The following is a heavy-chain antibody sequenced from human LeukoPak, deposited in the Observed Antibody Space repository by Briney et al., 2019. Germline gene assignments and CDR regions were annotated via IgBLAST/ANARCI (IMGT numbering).Heavy chain of an antibody. V-gene: IGHV6-1*01. Sequence: SQTLSLTCDISGDSVSSNSAAWNWIRQSSSRGLEWLGRTYYRSKWNNDYALSVKSRISINPDTSKNQFSLHLNSVTPEDTAVYYCARAPTGGWYFDLWGRGTLVTVSS. CDR1: GDSVSSNSAA. CDR3: ARAPTGGWYFDL. D-gene: IGHD7-27*01. J-gene: IGHJ2*01. CDR2: TYYRSKWNN.